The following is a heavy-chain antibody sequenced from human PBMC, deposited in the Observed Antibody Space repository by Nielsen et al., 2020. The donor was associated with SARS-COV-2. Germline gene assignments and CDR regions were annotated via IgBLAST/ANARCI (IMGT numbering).Heavy chain of an antibody. D-gene: IGHD2-2*01. V-gene: IGHV3-48*02. CDR1: GFTFSSYS. Sequence: GESLKISCAASGFTFSSYSMNWVRQAQGKGLEWVSYISSSSSTIYYADSVKGRFTISRDNDKNSLYLQMNSLRDEDTAVYYCARGLKKYCSSTSCYYSYYYMDVWGKGTTVTVSS. CDR2: ISSSSSTI. CDR3: ARGLKKYCSSTSCYYSYYYMDV. J-gene: IGHJ6*03.